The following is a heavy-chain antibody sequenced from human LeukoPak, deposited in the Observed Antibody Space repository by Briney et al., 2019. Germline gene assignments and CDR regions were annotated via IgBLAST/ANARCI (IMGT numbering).Heavy chain of an antibody. V-gene: IGHV3-30-3*01. J-gene: IGHJ4*02. Sequence: PGRSLRLSCAASGFTFSSYAMHWVRQAPGKGLEWVAVISYDGSNKYYADSVKGRFTISRDNSKNTLYLQMNSLRAEDTAVYYCARGWDNSSLDYWGQGTLVTVSS. CDR2: ISYDGSNK. D-gene: IGHD6-13*01. CDR1: GFTFSSYA. CDR3: ARGWDNSSLDY.